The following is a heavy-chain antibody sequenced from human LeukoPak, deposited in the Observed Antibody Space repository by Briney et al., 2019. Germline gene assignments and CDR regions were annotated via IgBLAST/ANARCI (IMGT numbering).Heavy chain of an antibody. CDR3: GRKLIAARLGLDS. Sequence: PGRSLRLSCAASGFTFSSYAMHWVRQAPGKGLEWVAVISYDGSNKYYADSVKGRFTISRDNSKNTLYLQMNSLRAEDTAVYYCGRKLIAARLGLDSWGQGTLVIVSS. D-gene: IGHD6-6*01. V-gene: IGHV3-30-3*01. CDR1: GFTFSSYA. J-gene: IGHJ5*01. CDR2: ISYDGSNK.